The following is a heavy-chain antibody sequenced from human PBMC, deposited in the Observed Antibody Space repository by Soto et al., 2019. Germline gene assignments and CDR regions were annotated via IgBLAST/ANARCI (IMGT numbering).Heavy chain of an antibody. D-gene: IGHD5-18*01. CDR1: LGSITRGGHS. J-gene: IGHJ3*02. Sequence: QPLSLTSPVFLGSITRGGHSGGWIWQHPGKGLEWIGYIYHSGSTYYNPSLKSRVTISVDRSKSQFSLKLSSVTAADTAVYYCARVWGYSYGLASDIWGQGTMVT. CDR3: ARVWGYSYGLASDI. V-gene: IGHV4-30-2*01. CDR2: IYHSGST.